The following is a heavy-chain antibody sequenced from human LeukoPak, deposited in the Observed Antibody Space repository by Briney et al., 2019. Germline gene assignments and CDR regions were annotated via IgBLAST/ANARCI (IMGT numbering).Heavy chain of an antibody. CDR2: ISSSSSYI. CDR3: ARVKYKGYYMDV. Sequence: GGSLRLSCAASGFTFSSYSMNWVRQAPGKGLEWVSSISSSSSYIYYADSVRGRFTISRDNAKNSLYLQMNSLRAEDTAVYYCARVKYKGYYMDVWGKGTTVTVSS. D-gene: IGHD1-1*01. J-gene: IGHJ6*03. CDR1: GFTFSSYS. V-gene: IGHV3-21*01.